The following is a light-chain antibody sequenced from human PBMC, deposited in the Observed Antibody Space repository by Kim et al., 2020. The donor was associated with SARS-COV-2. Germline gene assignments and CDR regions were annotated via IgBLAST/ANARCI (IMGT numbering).Light chain of an antibody. J-gene: IGLJ3*02. Sequence: GQSVTISCTGTSSDIGDYTYVSWYQHHPGQAPKLMIYEVSKRPSGVPDRFADSKSGNTASLTVSGLQAEEEADYFCSSYAGSNSWVFGGGTQLTVL. V-gene: IGLV2-8*01. CDR2: EVS. CDR3: SSYAGSNSWV. CDR1: SSDIGDYTY.